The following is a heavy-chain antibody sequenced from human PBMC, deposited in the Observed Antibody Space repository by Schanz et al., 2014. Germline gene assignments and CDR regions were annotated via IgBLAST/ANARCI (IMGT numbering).Heavy chain of an antibody. J-gene: IGHJ3*02. CDR2: ISGSGGST. D-gene: IGHD5-18*01. V-gene: IGHV3-48*04. Sequence: EVQLVESGGGLIQPGGSLRLSCAASGFGFSSYSMNWVRQAPGKGLEWVSYISGSGGSTYYADSVKGRFTISRDNAKNSLYLQMNGLRAEDTAVYYCARVALPGYSSPRDAFDIWGQGTMVTVSS. CDR1: GFGFSSYS. CDR3: ARVALPGYSSPRDAFDI.